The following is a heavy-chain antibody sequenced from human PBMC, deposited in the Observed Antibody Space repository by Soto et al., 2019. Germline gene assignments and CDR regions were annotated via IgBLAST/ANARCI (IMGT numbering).Heavy chain of an antibody. CDR2: IIPIFGTA. CDR3: ARDKRITMVRGVTLYYHYGMDV. V-gene: IGHV1-69*13. J-gene: IGHJ6*02. D-gene: IGHD3-10*01. CDR1: GGTFSSYA. Sequence: AVQVYCKASGGTFSSYAISWVRQAPGQGLEWMGGIIPIFGTANYAQKFQGRVTITADESTSTAYMELSSLRSEDTAVYYCARDKRITMVRGVTLYYHYGMDVWGQGTTVTVSS.